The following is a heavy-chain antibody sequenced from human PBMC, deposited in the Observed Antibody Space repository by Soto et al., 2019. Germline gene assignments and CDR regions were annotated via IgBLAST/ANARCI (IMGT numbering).Heavy chain of an antibody. J-gene: IGHJ3*02. CDR2: INPNSGGT. CDR3: ARGDSSGYYFDDAFDS. D-gene: IGHD3-22*01. Sequence: ASVNVSCKASGYTFTGYYMHWVRQAPGQGLEWMGWINPNSGGTNYAQKFQGWVTMTRDTSISTAYMELSRLRSDDTAVYYCARGDSSGYYFDDAFDSWGKGTMVTASS. CDR1: GYTFTGYY. V-gene: IGHV1-2*04.